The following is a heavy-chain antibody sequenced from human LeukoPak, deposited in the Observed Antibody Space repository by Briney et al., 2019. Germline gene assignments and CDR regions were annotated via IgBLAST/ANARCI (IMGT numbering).Heavy chain of an antibody. V-gene: IGHV1-8*01. CDR3: ATLRYFDWLQGSYYFDY. Sequence: ASVKVSCKASEYTFTSYDINWVPQAPGQGLEGMGWIKLNIGNTGYAQKFQGRVTTTRNPSISTAYMELSSPRSEDPAVYYCATLRYFDWLQGSYYFDYWGQGTLVTVSS. J-gene: IGHJ4*02. D-gene: IGHD3-9*01. CDR1: EYTFTSYD. CDR2: IKLNIGNT.